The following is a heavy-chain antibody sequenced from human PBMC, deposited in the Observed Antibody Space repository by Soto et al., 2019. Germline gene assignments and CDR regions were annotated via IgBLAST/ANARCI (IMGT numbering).Heavy chain of an antibody. CDR1: GFPFSSYA. CDR2: ISTNGGST. D-gene: IGHD3-22*01. V-gene: IGHV3-64D*06. Sequence: EVQLVESGGGLVQPGGSLRLSCSASGFPFSSYAMHWVRQAPGKGLEYVSSISTNGGSTHYADSVKDRFTISRDNSKNTVYLQMSSLRPEDTAVYYWVKGDYYYDSSAYYPFDYWGQGTVVTVSS. CDR3: VKGDYYYDSSAYYPFDY. J-gene: IGHJ4*02.